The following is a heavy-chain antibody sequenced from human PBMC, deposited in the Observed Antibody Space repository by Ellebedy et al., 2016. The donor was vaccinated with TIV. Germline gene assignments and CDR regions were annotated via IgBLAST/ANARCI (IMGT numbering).Heavy chain of an antibody. D-gene: IGHD1/OR15-1a*01. CDR1: GYSFTNHW. V-gene: IGHV5-51*01. CDR2: IYPGDSDT. CDR3: ARRGGSGANFYYYSYIDV. Sequence: GESLKISXKGSGYSFTNHWIGWVRQMPGKGLEWLGIIYPGDSDTKYSPSFKGQVTISADKSISTAYLHLSSLKASDTAVCYCARRGGSGANFYYYSYIDVWGIGTTVTVSS. J-gene: IGHJ6*03.